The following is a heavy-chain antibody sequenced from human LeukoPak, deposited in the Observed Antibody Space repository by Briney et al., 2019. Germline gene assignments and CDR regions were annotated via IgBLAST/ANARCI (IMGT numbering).Heavy chain of an antibody. CDR2: ITGDGNSA. V-gene: IGHV3-74*01. CDR1: GGSISGSSYY. Sequence: ETLSLTCTVSGGSISGSSYYWGWVRQAPGKGLVWVSRITGDGNSANYADSVKARFTISRDNAKNTLYLQMSSLRAEDTAVYYCARDNNGYDSWGQGTLVTVAS. D-gene: IGHD2-8*01. CDR3: ARDNNGYDS. J-gene: IGHJ5*01.